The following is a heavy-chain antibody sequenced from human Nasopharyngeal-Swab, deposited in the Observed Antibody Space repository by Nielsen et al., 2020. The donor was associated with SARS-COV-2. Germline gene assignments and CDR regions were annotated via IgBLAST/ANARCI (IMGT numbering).Heavy chain of an antibody. Sequence: GESLKISCAASGFTFSSYGMHWVRQAPGKGLEWVAVISYDGSNKYYADSVKGRFTISRDNSKNTLYLQMNSLRAEDTAVYYCARDYDFWSDWGQGTLVTVSS. V-gene: IGHV3-30*03. CDR2: ISYDGSNK. J-gene: IGHJ4*02. CDR3: ARDYDFWSD. CDR1: GFTFSSYG. D-gene: IGHD3-3*01.